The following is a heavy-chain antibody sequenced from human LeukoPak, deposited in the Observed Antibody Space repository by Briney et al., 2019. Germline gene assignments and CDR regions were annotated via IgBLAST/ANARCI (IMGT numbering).Heavy chain of an antibody. D-gene: IGHD5-12*01. V-gene: IGHV1-69*04. J-gene: IGHJ4*02. CDR2: IIPIFGIA. CDR1: GGTFSSYA. CDR3: ARAGSEGYELHY. Sequence: SVKVSCKASGGTFSSYAISWVRQAPGQGLEWMGRIIPIFGIANYAQKFQGRVTITADKSTSTAYMELSSLRSEDTAVYYCARAGSEGYELHYWGQGTLVTVSS.